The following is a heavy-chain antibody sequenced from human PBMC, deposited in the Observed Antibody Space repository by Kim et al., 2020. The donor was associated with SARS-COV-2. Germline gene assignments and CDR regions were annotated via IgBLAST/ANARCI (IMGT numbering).Heavy chain of an antibody. J-gene: IGHJ4*02. Sequence: SETLYLTCTVSGGSISSYYWSWIRQPPGKGLEWIGYIYYSGSTNYNPSLKSRVTISVDTSKNQFSLKLSSVTAADTAVYYCARGGSYRYYFDYWGQGTLVTVSS. CDR3: ARGGSYRYYFDY. CDR1: GGSISSYY. CDR2: IYYSGST. D-gene: IGHD1-26*01. V-gene: IGHV4-59*01.